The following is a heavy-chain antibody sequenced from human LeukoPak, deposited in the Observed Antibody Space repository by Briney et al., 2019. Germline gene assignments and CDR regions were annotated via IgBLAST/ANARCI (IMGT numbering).Heavy chain of an antibody. CDR1: GFTFSNAW. CDR3: AKEFFDYGDYFDY. V-gene: IGHV3-23*01. D-gene: IGHD4-17*01. Sequence: GGSLRLSCAASGFTFSNAWMSWVRQAPGKGLEWVSAISGSGGSTYYADSVKGRFTISRDNSKNTLYLQMNSLRAEDTAVYYCAKEFFDYGDYFDYWGQGTLVTVSS. CDR2: ISGSGGST. J-gene: IGHJ4*02.